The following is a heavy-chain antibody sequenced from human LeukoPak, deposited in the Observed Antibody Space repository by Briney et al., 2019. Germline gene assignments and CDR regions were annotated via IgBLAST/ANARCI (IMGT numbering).Heavy chain of an antibody. D-gene: IGHD1-26*01. CDR2: INSDGSST. CDR1: GFTFGSNM. V-gene: IGHV3-74*01. J-gene: IGHJ4*02. Sequence: GGSLRLSCAASGFTFGSNMMTWVRQAPGKGLVWVSRINSDGSSTSYADSVKGRFTISRDNAKNTLYLQMNSLRAEDTAVYYCARGRVELLDYWGQGTLVTVSS. CDR3: ARGRVELLDY.